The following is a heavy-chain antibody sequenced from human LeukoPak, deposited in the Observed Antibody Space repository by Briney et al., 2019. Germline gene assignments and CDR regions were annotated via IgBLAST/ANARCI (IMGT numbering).Heavy chain of an antibody. Sequence: GRSLRLSCAASGFTFSSYGMHWVRQAPGKGLEWVGRIKSKTDGGTTDYAAPVKGRFTISRDDSKNTLYLQMNSLKTEDTAVYYCTTDVKRITIFGVVTHADYWGQGTLVTVSS. CDR3: TTDVKRITIFGVVTHADY. D-gene: IGHD3-3*01. J-gene: IGHJ4*02. CDR2: IKSKTDGGTT. V-gene: IGHV3-15*01. CDR1: GFTFSSYG.